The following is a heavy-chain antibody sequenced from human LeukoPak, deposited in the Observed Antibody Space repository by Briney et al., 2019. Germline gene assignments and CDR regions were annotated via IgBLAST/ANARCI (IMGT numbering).Heavy chain of an antibody. V-gene: IGHV3-66*01. CDR2: IYSGGGT. CDR1: GFTVSNNY. D-gene: IGHD2/OR15-2a*01. Sequence: GGSLRLSCAASGFTVSNNYMSWVRQAPGKGLEWVSVIYSGGGTYYADSVKGRFTISRDNSKNTLYLQMNSLRAEDTAVYYCAKYVSAKGPPYALDVWGQGTTVTVSS. CDR3: AKYVSAKGPPYALDV. J-gene: IGHJ6*02.